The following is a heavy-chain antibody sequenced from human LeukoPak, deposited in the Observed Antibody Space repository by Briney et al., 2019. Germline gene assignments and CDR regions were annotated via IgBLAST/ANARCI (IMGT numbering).Heavy chain of an antibody. J-gene: IGHJ5*02. V-gene: IGHV3-21*01. D-gene: IGHD2-15*01. CDR3: AREECSGGSCYFRFDL. CDR2: ISSSSSYI. CDR1: GFTFSSYS. Sequence: GRSLRLSCAASGFTFSSYSMNWVRQAPGKGLEWVSSISSSSSYIYYADSVKGRFTISRDNAKNSLYLKMISLRAEDTAVYYRAREECSGGSCYFRFDLWGQGTPVTASS.